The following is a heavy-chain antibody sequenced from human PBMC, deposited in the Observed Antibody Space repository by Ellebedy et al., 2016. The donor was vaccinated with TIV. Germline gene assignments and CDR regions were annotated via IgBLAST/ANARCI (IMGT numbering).Heavy chain of an antibody. Sequence: MPSETLSLTCTVSGASISTFSDFWGWIRQPPGKGLEWIGSLYYSGSTYYNPSLKSRVTISVDMSKNQFSLKLSSVTAVDTAVYYCARPAYPSSTGNGWFDPWGQGTLVTVSS. CDR2: LYYSGST. J-gene: IGHJ5*02. D-gene: IGHD2-2*01. CDR1: GASISTFSDF. CDR3: ARPAYPSSTGNGWFDP. V-gene: IGHV4-39*01.